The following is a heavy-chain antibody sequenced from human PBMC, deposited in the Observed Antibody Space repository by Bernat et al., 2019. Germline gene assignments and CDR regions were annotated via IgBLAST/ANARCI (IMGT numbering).Heavy chain of an antibody. CDR1: GFTFSGSA. CDR3: TRHSQFPNYYYYGMDV. CDR2: IRSKANSYAT. V-gene: IGHV3-73*01. Sequence: EVQLVESGGGLVQPGGSLKLSCAASGFTFSGSAMHWVRQASGKGLEWVGRIRSKANSYATAYAASVKGRFTISRDDSKNTAYLQMNSLKTEDTAVYYCTRHSQFPNYYYYGMDVWGQGTRVTVSS. J-gene: IGHJ6*02.